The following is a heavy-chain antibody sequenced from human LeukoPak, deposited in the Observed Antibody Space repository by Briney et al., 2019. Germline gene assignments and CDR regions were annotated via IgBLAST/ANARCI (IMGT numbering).Heavy chain of an antibody. J-gene: IGHJ4*02. Sequence: GASVKVSCKASGYTFTSNDINWVRQATGQGLEWMGWMNPNSGNTGYAQKFQGRVTMTRNTSISTAYMELSSLRSEDTAVYYCARGLEGYEGFDYWGQGTLVTVSS. CDR1: GYTFTSND. V-gene: IGHV1-8*01. D-gene: IGHD3-3*01. CDR3: ARGLEGYEGFDY. CDR2: MNPNSGNT.